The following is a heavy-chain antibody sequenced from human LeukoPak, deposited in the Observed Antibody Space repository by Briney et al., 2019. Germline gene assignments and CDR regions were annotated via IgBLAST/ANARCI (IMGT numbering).Heavy chain of an antibody. CDR2: ISGSGGST. CDR1: GFTFSSYA. J-gene: IGHJ4*02. D-gene: IGHD6-19*01. Sequence: GGSLRLSCAASGFTFSSYAMSWVRQAPGKGLEWVSAISGSGGSTYYADSVKGRFTISRDNAKNSLYLQMNSLRAEDTAVYYCAREYSSGSSGFDYWGQGTLVTVSS. V-gene: IGHV3-23*01. CDR3: AREYSSGSSGFDY.